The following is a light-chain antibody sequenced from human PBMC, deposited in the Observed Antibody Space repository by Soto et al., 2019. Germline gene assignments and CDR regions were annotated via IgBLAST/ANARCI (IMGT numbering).Light chain of an antibody. CDR2: GAS. CDR1: QSVSTK. V-gene: IGKV3D-15*01. J-gene: IGKJ5*01. Sequence: ETVMTQSPATLSVSPGERATLSCRASQSVSTKLAWYQQKPGQAPRLLIYGASTRATGIPARFSGSGSGTEFTLTVSSLQSEDFAVYYCQHYDDWPPITFGQGKRLEIK. CDR3: QHYDDWPPIT.